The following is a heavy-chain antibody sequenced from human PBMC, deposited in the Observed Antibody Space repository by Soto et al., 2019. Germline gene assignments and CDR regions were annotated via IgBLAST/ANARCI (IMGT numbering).Heavy chain of an antibody. V-gene: IGHV4-39*01. J-gene: IGHJ4*02. D-gene: IGHD3-22*01. CDR2: IYSLGNT. Sequence: PSESLSLTFTVSDGSISSSRYSWCWIRQPPGQGLAWLGTIYSLGNTYYTPSIKSRVTISVDKSKSQLFLKLSSVTAPDTAVYYCARQIYDSSGYYYDYWVQGTLVTVSS. CDR3: ARQIYDSSGYYYDY. CDR1: DGSISSSRYS.